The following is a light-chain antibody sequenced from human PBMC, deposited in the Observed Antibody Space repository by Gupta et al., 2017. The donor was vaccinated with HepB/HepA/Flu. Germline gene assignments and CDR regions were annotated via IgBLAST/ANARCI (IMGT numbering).Light chain of an antibody. CDR1: SSDVGGNNY. CDR2: DVS. V-gene: IGLV2-14*01. Sequence: QPAPTQPASVSGSPGQSITISCPGTSSDVGGNNYVSWYQQHPGKAPKLMIYDVSSRPSGVAHRFSGSKCVSTAALTIAGLQAEEEADYYCSSETSSSTPVVFGGGTKLTVL. J-gene: IGLJ2*01. CDR3: SSETSSSTPVV.